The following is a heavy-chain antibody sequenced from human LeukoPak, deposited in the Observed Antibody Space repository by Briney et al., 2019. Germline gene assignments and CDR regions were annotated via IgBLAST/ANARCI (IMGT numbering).Heavy chain of an antibody. Sequence: PGGSLRLSCAASGFTFSSYAMSWVRQAPGKGLEWVSAINGSGGSTYYADSVKGRFTISRDNSKNTLYLQMNSLRAEDTAVYYCARPPPAAAGKEGDFQHWGQGTLVTVSS. CDR3: ARPPPAAAGKEGDFQH. D-gene: IGHD6-13*01. V-gene: IGHV3-23*01. J-gene: IGHJ1*01. CDR2: INGSGGST. CDR1: GFTFSSYA.